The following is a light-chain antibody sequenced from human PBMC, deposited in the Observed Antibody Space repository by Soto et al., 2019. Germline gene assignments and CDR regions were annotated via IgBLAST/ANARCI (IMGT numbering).Light chain of an antibody. Sequence: QSVLTQPPSASGTPGQRVTISCSGSSSNIGSSTVNWYQHLPGTAPKLLIYSNNARSSGVPDRFSGSKSGTSASLAISGLQSVDEADYYCAAWDDSLNGVEFGGGTQLTVL. CDR1: SSNIGSST. V-gene: IGLV1-44*01. CDR2: SNN. CDR3: AAWDDSLNGVE. J-gene: IGLJ2*01.